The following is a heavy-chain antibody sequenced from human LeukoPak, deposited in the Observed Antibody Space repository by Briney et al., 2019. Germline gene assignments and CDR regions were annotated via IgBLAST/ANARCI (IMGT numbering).Heavy chain of an antibody. CDR3: ANNMKQWRALDY. CDR1: GFTFSSHG. V-gene: IGHV3-23*01. CDR2: IVGGAGGT. J-gene: IGHJ4*02. D-gene: IGHD6-19*01. Sequence: GGSLRLSCAASGFTFSSHGMSWVRQAPGKGLEWVSGIVGGAGGTYYADSVKGRFTISRDNSKNTLYLQMNSLRAEDTAVYYCANNMKQWRALDYWGQGTLVTVSS.